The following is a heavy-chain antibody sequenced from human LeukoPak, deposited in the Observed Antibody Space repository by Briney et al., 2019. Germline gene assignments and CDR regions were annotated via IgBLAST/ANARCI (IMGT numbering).Heavy chain of an antibody. CDR3: AREGTRDGYNYFDY. CDR2: ITHIFGTA. CDR1: GGTFSSYA. D-gene: IGHD5-24*01. J-gene: IGHJ4*02. V-gene: IGHV1-69*05. Sequence: ASVKVSCKASGGTFSSYAISWVRQAPGQGLEWMGGITHIFGTANYAQKFQGRVTITTDESTSTAYVELSSLRSEDTAVYYCAREGTRDGYNYFDYWGQGTLVTVSS.